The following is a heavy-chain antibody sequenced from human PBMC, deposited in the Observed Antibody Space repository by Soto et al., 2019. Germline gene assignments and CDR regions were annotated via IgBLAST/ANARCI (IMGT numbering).Heavy chain of an antibody. CDR1: GFTVTSYW. CDR2: TSPAGSST. V-gene: IGHV3-74*01. J-gene: IGHJ4*02. D-gene: IGHD3-9*01. CDR3: ARGNTGYGNFDY. Sequence: DVQLVESGGGIVQPGGSLRLSCAASGFTVTSYWMHWVRQAPGKGLVWVSRTSPAGSSTYYADFVRGRFTIAKDTAKNTLSLQINSLGAEETAVYYCARGNTGYGNFDYWGQGTLVTVSS.